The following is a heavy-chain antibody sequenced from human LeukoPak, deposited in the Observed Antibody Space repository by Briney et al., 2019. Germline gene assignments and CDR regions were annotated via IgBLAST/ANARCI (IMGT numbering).Heavy chain of an antibody. Sequence: GGFLRLSCAASGFTFSNYHMNWVRQAPGKGLEWVSGLSYTGETTFYADSVKGRFIISRDTSKNTLYLQMNSLRAEDTALYYCAKDRVGATLYFDCWGQGTLVTVSS. CDR2: LSYTGETT. CDR1: GFTFSNYH. J-gene: IGHJ4*02. CDR3: AKDRVGATLYFDC. V-gene: IGHV3-23*01. D-gene: IGHD1-26*01.